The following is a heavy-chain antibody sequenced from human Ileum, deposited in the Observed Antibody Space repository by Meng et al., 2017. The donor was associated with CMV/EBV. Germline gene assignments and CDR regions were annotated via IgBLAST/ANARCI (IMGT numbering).Heavy chain of an antibody. CDR2: FSYSGGRT. V-gene: IGHV3-23*01. J-gene: IGHJ6*02. CDR3: VKGYGMDV. CDR1: GFTFSNYA. Sequence: GESLKISCVASGFTFSNYALGWVRRAPGKGLEWVSGFSYSGGRTYYADPVKGRFPISRDNSKSTLYLQMDSLRAEERAIYYCVKGYGMDVWGQGTMVTVSS.